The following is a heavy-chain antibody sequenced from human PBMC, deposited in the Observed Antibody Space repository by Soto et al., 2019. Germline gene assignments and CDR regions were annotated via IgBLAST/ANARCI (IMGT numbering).Heavy chain of an antibody. CDR3: ARHEGIAAAGILNWFDP. CDR2: IYYSGST. D-gene: IGHD6-13*01. V-gene: IGHV4-39*01. J-gene: IGHJ5*02. Sequence: SETLSLTCTVSGGSISSSSYYWGWIRRPPGKGLEWIGSIYYSGSTYYNPSLKSRVTISVDTSKNQFSLKLSSVTAADTAVYYCARHEGIAAAGILNWFDPWGQGTLVTVSS. CDR1: GGSISSSSYY.